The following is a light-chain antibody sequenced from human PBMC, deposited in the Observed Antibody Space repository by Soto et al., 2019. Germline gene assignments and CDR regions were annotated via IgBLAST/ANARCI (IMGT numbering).Light chain of an antibody. J-gene: IGKJ1*01. CDR2: GGT. CDR3: LQDFIYPRT. Sequence: AIQMTQSPSSLSASVGDRVTITCRASEDIRRDLGWYQQKPGKAPQVLIYGGTYLQSGVPSRFSGYGSGTDFTLTITSLQPEDFATYYCLQDFIYPRTFGQGTKEEIK. CDR1: EDIRRD. V-gene: IGKV1-6*01.